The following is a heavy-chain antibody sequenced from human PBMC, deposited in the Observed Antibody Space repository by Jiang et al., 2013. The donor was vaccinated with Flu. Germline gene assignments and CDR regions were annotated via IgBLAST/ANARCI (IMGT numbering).Heavy chain of an antibody. CDR2: IVVGSGNT. CDR3: AADLTAPYSSSNSHVRWFDP. D-gene: IGHD6-6*01. Sequence: LVESGPEVKKPGTSVKVSCKASGFTFTSSAVQWVRQARGQRLEWIGWIVVGSGNTNYAQKFQERVTITRDMSTSTAYMELSSLRSEDTAVYYCAADLTAPYSSSNSHVRWFDPWGQGTLVTVSS. J-gene: IGHJ5*02. V-gene: IGHV1-58*01. CDR1: GFTFTSSA.